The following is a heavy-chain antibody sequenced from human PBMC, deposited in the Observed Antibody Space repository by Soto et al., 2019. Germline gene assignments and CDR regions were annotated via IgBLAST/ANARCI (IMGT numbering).Heavy chain of an antibody. J-gene: IGHJ6*03. CDR3: ATARTVTSPAGYYYYYMDV. CDR2: INHSGST. V-gene: IGHV4-34*01. CDR1: GGSFSGYY. Sequence: QVQLQQWGAGLLKPSETLSLTCAVYGGSFSGYYWSWIRQPPGKGLEWIGEINHSGSTNYNPSLKSRVTISVDTSKNQFSLKLSSVTAADTAVYYCATARTVTSPAGYYYYYMDVWGKGTTCTVSS. D-gene: IGHD4-17*01.